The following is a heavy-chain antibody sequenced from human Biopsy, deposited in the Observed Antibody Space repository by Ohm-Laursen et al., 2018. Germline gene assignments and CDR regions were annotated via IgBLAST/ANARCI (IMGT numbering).Heavy chain of an antibody. Sequence: LSLTCTVSGGSISSDYWSWIRQTPGKGLEWIGYIYYSGSTNYNPSLKSRVTISVDTSKNQFSLRLNSVTAADTAVYYCARATNSTGWPYYYFYGMDVWGQGTTVTASS. J-gene: IGHJ6*02. CDR2: IYYSGST. CDR3: ARATNSTGWPYYYFYGMDV. CDR1: GGSISSDY. D-gene: IGHD2/OR15-2a*01. V-gene: IGHV4-59*01.